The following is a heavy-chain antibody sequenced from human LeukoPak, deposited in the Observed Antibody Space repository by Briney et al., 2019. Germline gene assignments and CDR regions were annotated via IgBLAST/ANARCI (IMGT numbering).Heavy chain of an antibody. CDR1: GGSISSGGYY. J-gene: IGHJ4*02. V-gene: IGHV4-61*08. D-gene: IGHD5-12*01. Sequence: SETLSLTCTVSGGSISSGGYYWSWIRQHPGKGLEWIGYIYYSGSTNYNPSLKSRVTISVDTSKNQFSLKLSSVTAADTAVYYCARTITKLNYFDYWGQGTLVTVSS. CDR3: ARTITKLNYFDY. CDR2: IYYSGST.